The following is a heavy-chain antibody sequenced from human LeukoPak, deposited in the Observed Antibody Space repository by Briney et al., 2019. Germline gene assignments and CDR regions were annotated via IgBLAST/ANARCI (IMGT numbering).Heavy chain of an antibody. D-gene: IGHD3-16*01. CDR1: GGSISSGGYS. J-gene: IGHJ3*02. CDR2: IYHSGST. V-gene: IGHV4-30-2*01. Sequence: KASETLSLTCAVSGGSISSGGYSWSWIRQPTGKGLEWIGYIYHSGSTYYNPSLKSRVTISVDRSKNQFSLKLSSVTAADTAVYYCARDRRGKSGIPDIWGQGTMVTVSS. CDR3: ARDRRGKSGIPDI.